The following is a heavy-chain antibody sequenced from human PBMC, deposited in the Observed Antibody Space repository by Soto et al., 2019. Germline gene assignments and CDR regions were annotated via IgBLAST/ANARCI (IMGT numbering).Heavy chain of an antibody. J-gene: IGHJ3*02. CDR3: ARGGGVGVAGSADFDM. CDR2: INPATGAA. V-gene: IGHV1-2*05. Sequence: QLHVVQSGAVVKKPGASVTVSCSASGYPVTAYYMHWVRQAPGRGLEWMGGINPATGAAKYTQTFQGRANLTRDTAASTVFMEPSGQTSEDTVVFYCARGGGVGVAGSADFDMWGQGTLVTVSS. CDR1: GYPVTAYY. D-gene: IGHD3-16*01.